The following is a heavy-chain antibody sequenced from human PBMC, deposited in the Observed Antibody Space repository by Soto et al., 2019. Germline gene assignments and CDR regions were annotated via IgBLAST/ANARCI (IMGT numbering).Heavy chain of an antibody. CDR3: AREDCSGGSCYGSFGY. Sequence: ASVKVSCKASGYTFTGYYMHWMRQAPGQGLEWMGWINPSGGSTSYAQKFQGRVTMTRDTSTSTVYMELRSLRSEDTAVYYCAREDCSGGSCYGSFGYWGQGTLVTVSS. V-gene: IGHV1-46*03. CDR1: GYTFTGYY. CDR2: INPSGGST. D-gene: IGHD2-15*01. J-gene: IGHJ4*02.